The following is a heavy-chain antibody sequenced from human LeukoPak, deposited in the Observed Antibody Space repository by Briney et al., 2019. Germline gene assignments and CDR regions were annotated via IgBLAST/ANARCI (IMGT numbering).Heavy chain of an antibody. CDR2: IYPYDSEI. V-gene: IGHV5-51*01. J-gene: IGHJ4*02. CDR1: GYSFATYS. D-gene: IGHD7-27*01. Sequence: RGESLKISCKGSGYSFATYSIAWVRQMPGKGLEWMGVIYPYDSEIRYSPSFQGQVTISADKSISTAYLQWSSLKASDTAMYYCARPNWARRYFDYWGQGTLVTVSS. CDR3: ARPNWARRYFDY.